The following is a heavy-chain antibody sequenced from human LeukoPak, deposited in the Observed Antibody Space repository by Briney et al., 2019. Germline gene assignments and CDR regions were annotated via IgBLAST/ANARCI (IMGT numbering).Heavy chain of an antibody. CDR3: ASTVTTRRTSYYYYGMDV. D-gene: IGHD4-17*01. CDR2: IYTSGST. J-gene: IGHJ6*02. Sequence: SETLSLTCTVSGGSISSYYGSWIRQPAGKGLEWIGRIYTSGSTNYNPALKSRVTMSVDTSKNQFSLKLSSVTAADTAVYYCASTVTTRRTSYYYYGMDVWGQGTTVTVSS. CDR1: GGSISSYY. V-gene: IGHV4-4*07.